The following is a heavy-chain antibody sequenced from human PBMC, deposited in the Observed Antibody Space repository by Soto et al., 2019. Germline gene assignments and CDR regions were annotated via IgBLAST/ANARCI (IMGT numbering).Heavy chain of an antibody. CDR2: ISSSGSTT. D-gene: IGHD6-19*01. J-gene: IGHJ4*02. V-gene: IGHV3-11*01. CDR3: ARRGSSGWYESYFDY. Sequence: QVQLVESGGGLVQPGGSLRLSCAASGFTLSDYYMTWIRQAPGKGLEWVSHISSSGSTTYYADSVKGRFTISRDNAKNSLYLQMNSLRAEDTAVYYCARRGSSGWYESYFDYWGQGNLVTVSS. CDR1: GFTLSDYY.